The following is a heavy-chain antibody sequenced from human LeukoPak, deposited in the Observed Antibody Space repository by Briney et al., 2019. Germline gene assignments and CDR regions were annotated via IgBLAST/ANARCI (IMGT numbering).Heavy chain of an antibody. V-gene: IGHV3-7*01. Sequence: PGGSLRLSCAASGFTFSSYWMSWVRQAPGKGLEWVANIKQDGSEKYYVDSVKGRFTISRDNAKNSLYLQMNSLRAEDAAVYYCARDYRSVDRNPHIVVVTAFDYWGQGTLVTVSS. J-gene: IGHJ4*02. CDR1: GFTFSSYW. CDR2: IKQDGSEK. CDR3: ARDYRSVDRNPHIVVVTAFDY. D-gene: IGHD2-21*02.